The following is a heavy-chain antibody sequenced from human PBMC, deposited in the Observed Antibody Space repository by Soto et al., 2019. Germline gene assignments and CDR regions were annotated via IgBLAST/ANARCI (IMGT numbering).Heavy chain of an antibody. J-gene: IGHJ6*02. Sequence: SETLSLTCTVAGGSISGYYWSWIRQPPGKRLEWIGYIDYYGSTNYNPSLKSRVTIPVDTSKKQFSLNLGSVTAADTAIYYCARAPPTPNYDFWSGYYTGYYYGMDVWGQGTTVTVSS. CDR2: IDYYGST. CDR1: GGSISGYY. D-gene: IGHD3-3*01. V-gene: IGHV4-59*01. CDR3: ARAPPTPNYDFWSGYYTGYYYGMDV.